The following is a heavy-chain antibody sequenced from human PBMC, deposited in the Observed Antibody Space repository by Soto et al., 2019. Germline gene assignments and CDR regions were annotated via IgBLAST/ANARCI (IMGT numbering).Heavy chain of an antibody. Sequence: SETLSLTCAVYGGSFSGYYWSWIRQPPGKGLEWIGEINHSGSTNYNPSLKSRVTISVDTSKNQFSLKLSSVIAADTAVYYCAGGGWSYGMDVWGQGTTVTVSS. CDR2: INHSGST. J-gene: IGHJ6*02. CDR1: GGSFSGYY. CDR3: AGGGWSYGMDV. V-gene: IGHV4-34*01. D-gene: IGHD6-19*01.